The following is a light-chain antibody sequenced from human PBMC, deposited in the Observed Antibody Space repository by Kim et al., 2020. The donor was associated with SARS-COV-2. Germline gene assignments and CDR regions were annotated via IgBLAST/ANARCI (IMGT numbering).Light chain of an antibody. J-gene: IGKJ3*01. CDR1: QSLVYSDGNTY. V-gene: IGKV2-30*01. CDR2: KVS. CDR3: MQGTHWPFT. Sequence: PASSSCRSGQSLVYSDGNTYLNWFHQRPGQSRRRLIYKVSNRDSGVPDRFSGSGSGTDFTLQLSRVEAEDVGVYYCMQGTHWPFTFGPGTKVDIK.